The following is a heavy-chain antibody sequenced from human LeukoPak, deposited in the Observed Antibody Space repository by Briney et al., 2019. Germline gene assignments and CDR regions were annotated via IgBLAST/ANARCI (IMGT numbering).Heavy chain of an antibody. CDR1: DYSISSGFY. J-gene: IGHJ3*02. V-gene: IGHV4-38-2*02. Sequence: SETLSLTCTVSDYSISSGFYWGWIRQPPGKGLEWIGSFYHSGSTYYNPSLKSRATISVDTSKNQFSLKLSSVTAADTAVYYCAREETTVTKNAFDIWGQGTMVTVSS. CDR2: FYHSGST. CDR3: AREETTVTKNAFDI. D-gene: IGHD4-17*01.